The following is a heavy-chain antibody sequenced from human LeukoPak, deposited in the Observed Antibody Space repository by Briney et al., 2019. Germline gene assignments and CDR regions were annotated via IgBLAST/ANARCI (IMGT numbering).Heavy chain of an antibody. J-gene: IGHJ5*02. CDR2: IIPIFGTA. CDR1: GGTFISDA. V-gene: IGHV1-69*05. Sequence: SVKVSCKAAGGTFISDAVIWVLQAPGQGLEWMGGIIPIFGTANYAQKFQGRVTITTDESTSTAYMELSSLRSEDTAVYYCASARVRVPAWNWFDPWGQGTLVTVSS. D-gene: IGHD2-2*01. CDR3: ASARVRVPAWNWFDP.